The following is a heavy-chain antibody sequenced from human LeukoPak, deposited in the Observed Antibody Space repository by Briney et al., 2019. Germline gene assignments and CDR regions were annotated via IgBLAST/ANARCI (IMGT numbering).Heavy chain of an antibody. CDR3: AKDRLIWVRGGGGFDY. D-gene: IGHD3-10*01. CDR2: ISGSGAKT. CDR1: GFTFSTYA. V-gene: IGHV3-23*01. Sequence: PGGSLRLSCAASGFTFSTYAMNWVRQAPGKGLEWVSAISGSGAKTYYADSVKGRFTISRDNSKNTLYLQMNSLRAEDTAVYYCAKDRLIWVRGGGGFDYWGQGTLVTVSS. J-gene: IGHJ4*02.